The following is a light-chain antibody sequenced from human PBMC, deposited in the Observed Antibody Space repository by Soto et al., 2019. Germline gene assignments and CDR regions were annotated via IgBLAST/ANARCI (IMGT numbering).Light chain of an antibody. Sequence: EIVLTQSPGTLSLSPGERATLSCRASQSVSSSYLAWYQKKPGQAPRLLIYVASSMATGIPDRFSGSGSGSDFTLSISRLVAEDFAVYYGQQYGSSPPKTFGQGTKVEIK. J-gene: IGKJ1*01. V-gene: IGKV3-20*01. CDR2: VAS. CDR3: QQYGSSPPKT. CDR1: QSVSSSY.